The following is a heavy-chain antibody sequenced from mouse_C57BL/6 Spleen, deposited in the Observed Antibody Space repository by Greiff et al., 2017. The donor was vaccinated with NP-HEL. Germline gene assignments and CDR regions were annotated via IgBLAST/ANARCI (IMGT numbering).Heavy chain of an antibody. V-gene: IGHV10-1*01. D-gene: IGHD2-12*01. CDR1: GFSFNTYA. Sequence: EVMLVESGGGLVQPKGSLKLSCAASGFSFNTYAMNWVRQAPGKGLEWVARIRSKSNNYATYYADSVKDRFTISRDDSESMLYLQMDNLKAEDTAMYYCVRKGVTIYYAMDYWGQGTSVTVSS. CDR3: VRKGVTIYYAMDY. J-gene: IGHJ4*01. CDR2: IRSKSNNYAT.